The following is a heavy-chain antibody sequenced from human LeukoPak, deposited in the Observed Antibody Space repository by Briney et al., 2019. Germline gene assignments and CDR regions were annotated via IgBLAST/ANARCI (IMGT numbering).Heavy chain of an antibody. J-gene: IGHJ4*02. CDR3: ARENGYRYDY. CDR1: GGSISSGSYY. V-gene: IGHV4-61*02. CDR2: IYTSGST. Sequence: SQTLSHTCTVSGGSISSGSYYWSWIRQPAGKGLEWIGRIYTSGSTNYNPSLKSRVTISVDTSKNQFSLKLSSVTAADTALYYCARENGYRYDYWGQGTLVTVSS. D-gene: IGHD5-18*01.